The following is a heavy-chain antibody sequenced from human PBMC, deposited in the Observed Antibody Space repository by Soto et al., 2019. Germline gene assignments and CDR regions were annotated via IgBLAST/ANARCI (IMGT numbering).Heavy chain of an antibody. Sequence: QVQLVQSGAEVKKPGSSVKVSCKASGGTFSSYAISWVRQAPGQGLECMGGIIPIFGTANYAQKFQGRVPSAADKSTSTAYVELSSLRSEDTAVYYCARVVQYQSTYYYYGMDVWGQGPTVIVSS. CDR3: ARVVQYQSTYYYYGMDV. D-gene: IGHD4-4*01. CDR2: IIPIFGTA. J-gene: IGHJ6*02. CDR1: GGTFSSYA. V-gene: IGHV1-69*06.